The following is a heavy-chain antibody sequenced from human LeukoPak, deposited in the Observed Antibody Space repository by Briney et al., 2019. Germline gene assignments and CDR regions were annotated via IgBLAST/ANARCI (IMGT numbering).Heavy chain of an antibody. D-gene: IGHD7-27*01. CDR2: ITTSDGNT. V-gene: IGHV3-23*01. CDR1: GFTFSSYT. Sequence: GGSLRLSCAASGFTFSSYTMSWVRQAPGKGLEWVSTITTSDGNTYYADSVKGRFTVSRDNSKNTLYLQMDSLRAEDTAVYYCAKDGGLWVSAHWGDSWGRGTLVTVSS. J-gene: IGHJ4*02. CDR3: AKDGGLWVSAHWGDS.